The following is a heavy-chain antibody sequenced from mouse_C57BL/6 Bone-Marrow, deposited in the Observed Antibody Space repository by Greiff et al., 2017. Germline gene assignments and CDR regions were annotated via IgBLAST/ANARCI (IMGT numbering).Heavy chain of an antibody. CDR1: GIPITTGNYR. D-gene: IGHD1-1*01. CDR3: ARERGDCGSDWYMDD. J-gene: IGHJ1*03. Sequence: VQPQESGPGPVKPSQTVFLTCTVTGIPITTGNYRWSGIRQFPGNKLEWIGYFYYSGSFTHYPSLTSRTTISRHTPNHQLYPAMNPFTAENTATDYCARERGDCGSDWYMDDWGTGTTVTVSS. V-gene: IGHV3-5*01. CDR2: FYYSGSF.